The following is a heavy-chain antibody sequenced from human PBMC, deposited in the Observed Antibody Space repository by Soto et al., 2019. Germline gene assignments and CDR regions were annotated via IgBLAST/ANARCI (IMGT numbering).Heavy chain of an antibody. CDR2: INAGNGNT. V-gene: IGHV1-3*01. J-gene: IGHJ4*02. D-gene: IGHD6-19*01. Sequence: ASVKVSCKASGYTFTSYAMHWVRQAPGQRLEWMGWINAGNGNTKYSQKFQGRVTITRDTSASTAYMELSSLRSEDTAVYYCARVKSSGWFVDFDYWGQGTLVTVSS. CDR3: ARVKSSGWFVDFDY. CDR1: GYTFTSYA.